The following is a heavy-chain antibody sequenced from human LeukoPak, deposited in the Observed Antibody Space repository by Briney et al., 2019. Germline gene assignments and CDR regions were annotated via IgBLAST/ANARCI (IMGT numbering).Heavy chain of an antibody. J-gene: IGHJ4*02. D-gene: IGHD3-3*01. CDR2: IRSKAYGGTT. V-gene: IGHV3-49*03. Sequence: PGGSLRLSCTASGFTFGDYAMSWFRQAPVKGLEWVGFIRSKAYGGTTEYAASVKGRFTISRDDSKSIAYLQMNSLRAEDTAVYYCANNFWSGYLPDYWGQGTLVTVSS. CDR1: GFTFGDYA. CDR3: ANNFWSGYLPDY.